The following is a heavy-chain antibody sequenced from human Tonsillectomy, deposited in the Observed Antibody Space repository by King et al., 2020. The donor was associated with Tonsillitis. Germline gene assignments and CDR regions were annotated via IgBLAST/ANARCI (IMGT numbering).Heavy chain of an antibody. V-gene: IGHV3-74*01. Sequence: VQLVESGGGLVQPGGSLRLSCAASGFTVSNYWMYWVRQAPGKGLVWVSRIKDDESRTSYEDSVKGRFTISRDNAKNAVFLQMNSLRPEDTAIYYCTRERYGGHDYWGQGTLVTVSS. J-gene: IGHJ4*02. CDR1: GFTVSNYW. CDR3: TRERYGGHDY. D-gene: IGHD3-10*01. CDR2: IKDDESRT.